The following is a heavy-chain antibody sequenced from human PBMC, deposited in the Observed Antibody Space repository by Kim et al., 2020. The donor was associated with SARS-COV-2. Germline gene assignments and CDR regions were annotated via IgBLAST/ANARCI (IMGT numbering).Heavy chain of an antibody. J-gene: IGHJ4*02. CDR3: AKTWRRGFVN. CDR1: GFTFGDSW. V-gene: IGHV3-7*05. D-gene: IGHD1-1*01. Sequence: GGSLRLSCSASGFTFGDSWMIWVRQAPGKGLEGVANINEYGNKKQYVDSVTGRFSVSRDNAQNTLVLEMNSLRCDDTATYYCAKTWRRGFVNWGQGDLV. CDR2: INEYGNKK.